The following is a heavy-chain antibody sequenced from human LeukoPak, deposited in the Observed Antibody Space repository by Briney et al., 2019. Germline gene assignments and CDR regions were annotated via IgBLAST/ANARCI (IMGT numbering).Heavy chain of an antibody. J-gene: IGHJ4*02. V-gene: IGHV3-30*02. CDR2: IRYDGSNK. Sequence: GGSLRLSCAASGFTFSSYGMHWVRQAPGKGLEWVAFIRYDGSNKYYADSVKGRFTISRDNSKNTLYLQMNSLRAEDTAVYYCAKGRSSIDRSGWYFDYWGQGTLVTVSS. CDR3: AKGRSSIDRSGWYFDY. D-gene: IGHD6-19*01. CDR1: GFTFSSYG.